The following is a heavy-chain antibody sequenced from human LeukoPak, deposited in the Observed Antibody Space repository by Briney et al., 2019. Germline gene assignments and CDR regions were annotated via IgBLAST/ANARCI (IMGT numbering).Heavy chain of an antibody. V-gene: IGHV1-3*01. Sequence: AASVKVSCKASGYAFTSYAMHWVRQAPGQRLEWMGWINAGNGNTKYSQKFQGRVTITRDTSASTAYMELSSLRSEDTAVYYCARGSRYDPYFDYWGQGTLVTVSS. J-gene: IGHJ4*02. CDR3: ARGSRYDPYFDY. CDR1: GYAFTSYA. D-gene: IGHD5-12*01. CDR2: INAGNGNT.